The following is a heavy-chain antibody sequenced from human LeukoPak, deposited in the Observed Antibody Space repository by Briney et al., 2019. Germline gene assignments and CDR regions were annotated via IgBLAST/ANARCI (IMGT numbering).Heavy chain of an antibody. D-gene: IGHD6-19*01. J-gene: IGHJ4*02. V-gene: IGHV3-30*03. Sequence: GGSLRLSCAASGFTFSNYGVNWVRQAPGKGLEWVTIISYDGNNKYYADSVKGRFTISRDNSKNTLYLQMNSLRAEDTAVYYCASEGIAVAGTFDYWGQGTLVTVSS. CDR2: ISYDGNNK. CDR1: GFTFSNYG. CDR3: ASEGIAVAGTFDY.